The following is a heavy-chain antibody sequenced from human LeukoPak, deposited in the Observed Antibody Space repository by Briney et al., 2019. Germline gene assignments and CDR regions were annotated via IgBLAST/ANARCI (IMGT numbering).Heavy chain of an antibody. Sequence: PGGSLRLSCAASGFTFSYYGMHWVRQAPGKGLEWVAVIWSDGSNKYYADSVKGRFTISRDNSKNTMYLEVNSLRAEDTAMYYCARASGSYDYWGQGTLVTVSS. CDR3: ARASGSYDY. V-gene: IGHV3-33*01. CDR1: GFTFSYYG. CDR2: IWSDGSNK. D-gene: IGHD1-26*01. J-gene: IGHJ4*02.